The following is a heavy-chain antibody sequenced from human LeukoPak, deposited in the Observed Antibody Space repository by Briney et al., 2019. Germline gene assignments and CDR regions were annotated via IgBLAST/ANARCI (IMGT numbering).Heavy chain of an antibody. D-gene: IGHD3-3*01. CDR3: ARSPQDYDFWSGYYTSWFDP. CDR1: GGSISSHY. V-gene: IGHV4-59*11. J-gene: IGHJ5*02. CDR2: IYYSGST. Sequence: PSETLSLPCTGSGGSISSHYWSWIRQPPGKGLEWIGYIYYSGSTNYNPSLKSRVTISVDTSKNQFSLKLSSVTAADTAVYYCARSPQDYDFWSGYYTSWFDPWGQGTLVTVSS.